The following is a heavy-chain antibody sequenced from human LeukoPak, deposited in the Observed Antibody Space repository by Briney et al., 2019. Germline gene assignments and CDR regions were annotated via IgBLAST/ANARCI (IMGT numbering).Heavy chain of an antibody. CDR3: AGDPYLCSSTSCYFWFDP. V-gene: IGHV1-8*01. CDR2: MNPNSGNT. CDR1: GYTFTSYD. J-gene: IGHJ5*02. D-gene: IGHD2-2*01. Sequence: ASVKVSCKASGYTFTSYDINWVRQATGQGLEWMGWMNPNSGNTGYAQKFQGRVTMTRNTSISTAYMELSSLRSEDTAVYYCAGDPYLCSSTSCYFWFDPWGQGTLVTVSS.